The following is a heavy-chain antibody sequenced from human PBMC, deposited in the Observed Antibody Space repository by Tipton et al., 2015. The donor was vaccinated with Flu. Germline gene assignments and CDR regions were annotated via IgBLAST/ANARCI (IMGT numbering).Heavy chain of an antibody. D-gene: IGHD3-10*01. CDR2: IYTSGST. Sequence: TLSLTCTVSGGSISSYYWSWIRQPAGKGLEWIGRIYTSGSTNYNPSLKSRVTMSVGTSKNQFSLKLSSVTAADTAVYYCARRPRYYYGSGSCYFDYWGQGTLVTVSS. CDR3: ARRPRYYYGSGSCYFDY. CDR1: GGSISSYY. V-gene: IGHV4-4*07. J-gene: IGHJ4*02.